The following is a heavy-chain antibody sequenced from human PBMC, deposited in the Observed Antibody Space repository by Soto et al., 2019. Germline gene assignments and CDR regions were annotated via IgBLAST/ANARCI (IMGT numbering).Heavy chain of an antibody. D-gene: IGHD2-8*02. CDR1: GGTFSSYA. CDR2: ISPIFGTA. V-gene: IGHV1-69*01. Sequence: QVQLVQSGAEVKKPGSSVKVSCKASGGTFSSYAISWVRQAPGQGLEWMGGISPIFGTANYEQKFQGRVTITAEETTSKAYMELSSLRSEDTAVYYCDVKMGVWSNYVMDVWGQGTTVTVSS. CDR3: DVKMGVWSNYVMDV. J-gene: IGHJ6*02.